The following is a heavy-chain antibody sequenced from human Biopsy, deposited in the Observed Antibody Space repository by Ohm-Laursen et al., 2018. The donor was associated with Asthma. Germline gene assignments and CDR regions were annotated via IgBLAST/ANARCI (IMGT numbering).Heavy chain of an antibody. D-gene: IGHD2-2*01. CDR1: GGTFNTYV. CDR3: ARKAGSCISRTCYSLDF. J-gene: IGHJ4*02. Sequence: SSVKVSCKSLGGTFNTYVIGWVRQAPGQGLEWMSGVNSVFGTTTYPQKFQDRVTITADDSTSTVYMELSSLRSEDTAVYYCARKAGSCISRTCYSLDFWGQGTLVTVSS. V-gene: IGHV1-69*01. CDR2: VNSVFGTT.